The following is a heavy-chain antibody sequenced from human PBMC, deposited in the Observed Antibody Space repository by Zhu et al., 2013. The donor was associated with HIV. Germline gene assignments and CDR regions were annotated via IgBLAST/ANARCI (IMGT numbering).Heavy chain of an antibody. V-gene: IGHV1-69*12. CDR3: ARGRGYCSSTSCPRDFQH. CDR2: IIPIFGIA. J-gene: IGHJ1*01. CDR1: GGTFSSYA. D-gene: IGHD2-2*01. Sequence: QVQLVQSGAEVKKPGSSVKVSCKASGGTFSSYAISWVRQAPGQGLEWMGWIIPIFGIANYAQKFQGRVTITADESTSTAYMELSSLRSEDTAVYYCARGRGYCSSTSCPRDFQHWGQGTLVTVSS.